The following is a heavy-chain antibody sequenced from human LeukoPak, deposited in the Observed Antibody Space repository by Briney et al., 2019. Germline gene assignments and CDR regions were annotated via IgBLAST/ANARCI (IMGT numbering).Heavy chain of an antibody. CDR2: MNPKRGDT. D-gene: IGHD6-25*01. Sequence: ASVKVSCKASGYDFNFYDINWVRQAPGKGLEGMGWMNPKRGDTGYAQSFQGRLTITRDMSTSTSYMELNRLTSEDTAVYYCVRVADGYSSGWFDSWGQGTLVTVSS. V-gene: IGHV1-8*03. CDR1: GYDFNFYD. J-gene: IGHJ5*01. CDR3: VRVADGYSSGWFDS.